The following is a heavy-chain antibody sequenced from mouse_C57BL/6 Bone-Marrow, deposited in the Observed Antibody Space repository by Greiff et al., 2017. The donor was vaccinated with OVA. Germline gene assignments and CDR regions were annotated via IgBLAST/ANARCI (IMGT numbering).Heavy chain of an antibody. J-gene: IGHJ1*03. CDR2: IRSKSSNYAT. CDR1: GFTFNTYA. D-gene: IGHD1-1*01. CDR3: GITTVVGYFDV. V-gene: IGHV10-3*01. Sequence: EVQGVESGGGLVQPKGSLKLSCAASGFTFNTYAMHWVRQAPGKGLEWVARIRSKSSNYATYYADSVKDRFTISRADSQSMLYLQMNNLKTEDTAMDDCGITTVVGYFDVWGTGTTVTVSS.